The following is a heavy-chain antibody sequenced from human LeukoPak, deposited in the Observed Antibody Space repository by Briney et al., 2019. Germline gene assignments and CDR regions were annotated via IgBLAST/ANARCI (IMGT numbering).Heavy chain of an antibody. CDR3: ASDSISMNAFDA. D-gene: IGHD3-22*01. V-gene: IGHV4-59*11. CDR1: GASFTTHY. J-gene: IGHJ3*01. CDR2: ISYIGST. Sequence: SETLSLTCTVSGASFTTHYWSWIRQPPGKGLEWIGYISYIGSTNYSPSLKSRVTISIDTSKDEVSLKLTSVTAADTAVYYCASDSISMNAFDAWGQGTLVTVSS.